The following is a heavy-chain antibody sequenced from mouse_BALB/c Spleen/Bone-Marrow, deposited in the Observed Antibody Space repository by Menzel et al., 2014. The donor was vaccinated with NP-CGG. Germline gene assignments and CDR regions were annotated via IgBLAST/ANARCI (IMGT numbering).Heavy chain of an antibody. CDR3: ARDENVGIYWYFDV. V-gene: IGHV7-3*02. CDR2: IRNKAKGYTT. J-gene: IGHJ1*01. CDR1: GFTFTDYY. Sequence: EVKLMESGGGLVQPGGSLRLSCAPSGFTFTDYYMSWVRQPPGKALEWLGFIRNKAKGYTTDYSASVKGRFTISRDNSQSISYLQMNTLRAEDSATYYCARDENVGIYWYFDVWGAGTTVTVSS.